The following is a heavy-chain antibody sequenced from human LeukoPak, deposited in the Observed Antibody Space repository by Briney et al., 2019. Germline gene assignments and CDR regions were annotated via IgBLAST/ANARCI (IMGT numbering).Heavy chain of an antibody. CDR3: ASPFGYSSSWYDDY. D-gene: IGHD6-13*01. CDR2: ISGSGGST. Sequence: GGSLRLSCAASGFTFSSYAMSWVRQAPWKGLEWVSAISGSGGSTYYADSVKGRFTISRDNSKNTLYLQMNSLRAEDTAVYYCASPFGYSSSWYDDYWGQGTLVTVSS. V-gene: IGHV3-23*01. J-gene: IGHJ4*02. CDR1: GFTFSSYA.